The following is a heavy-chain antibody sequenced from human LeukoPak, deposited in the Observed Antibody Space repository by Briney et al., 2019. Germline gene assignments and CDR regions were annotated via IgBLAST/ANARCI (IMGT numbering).Heavy chain of an antibody. CDR1: GGTFSSYA. V-gene: IGHV1-69*13. D-gene: IGHD6-13*01. CDR3: ARDRDSSSWPDYYYYGMDV. Sequence: EASVKVSCKASGGTFSSYAISWVRQAPGQGLEWMGGIIPIFGTANYAQKFQGRVTITADESTSTAYMELSSLRSEDTAVYYCARDRDSSSWPDYYYYGMDVWGKGTTVIVSS. CDR2: IIPIFGTA. J-gene: IGHJ6*04.